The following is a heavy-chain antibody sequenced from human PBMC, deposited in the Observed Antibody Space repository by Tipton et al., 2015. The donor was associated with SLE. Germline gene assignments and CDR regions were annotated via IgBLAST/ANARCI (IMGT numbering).Heavy chain of an antibody. CDR2: IWYDGSNK. CDR1: GFTFSSYG. D-gene: IGHD3-22*01. CDR3: AREKAYYYDSSDGFDY. J-gene: IGHJ4*02. V-gene: IGHV3-33*01. Sequence: SGFTFSSYGMHWVRQAPGKGLEWVAVIWYDGSNKYYADSVKGRFTISRDNSKNTLYLQMNSLRAEDTAVYYCAREKAYYYDSSDGFDYWGQGTLVTVSS.